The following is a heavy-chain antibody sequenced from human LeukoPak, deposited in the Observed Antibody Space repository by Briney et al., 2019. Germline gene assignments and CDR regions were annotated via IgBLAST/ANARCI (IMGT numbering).Heavy chain of an antibody. CDR1: GYTFTGYY. CDR2: INPNSGGT. D-gene: IGHD5-18*01. CDR3: ARSGYSYVSIDY. Sequence: ASEKVSCKASGYTFTGYYMHWVRQAPGQGLEWMGRINPNSGGTNYAQKFQGRVTMTRDTSISTAYMELSRLRSDDTAVYYCARSGYSYVSIDYWGQGTLVTVSS. J-gene: IGHJ4*02. V-gene: IGHV1-2*06.